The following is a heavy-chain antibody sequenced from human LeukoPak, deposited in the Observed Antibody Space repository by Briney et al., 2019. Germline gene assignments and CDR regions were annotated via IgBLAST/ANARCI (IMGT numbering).Heavy chain of an antibody. CDR3: ARQRGYSYGTQGEADY. CDR2: IIPIFGTA. V-gene: IGHV1-69*01. D-gene: IGHD5-18*01. J-gene: IGHJ4*02. CDR1: GGTFISYA. Sequence: SVKVSCKASGGTFISYAISWVRQAPGQGLEWMGGIIPIFGTANYAQKFQGRVTITADESTSTAYMELSSLRSEDTAVYYCARQRGYSYGTQGEADYWGQGTLVTVSS.